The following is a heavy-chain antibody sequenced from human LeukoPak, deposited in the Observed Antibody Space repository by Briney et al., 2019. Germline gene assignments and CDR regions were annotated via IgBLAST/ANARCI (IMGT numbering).Heavy chain of an antibody. D-gene: IGHD3-3*01. J-gene: IGHJ4*02. CDR2: IYYSGST. CDR1: GGSISSSSYY. CDR3: ARRSYYDFWSGYYRAFDY. Sequence: SETLSLTCTVSGGSISSSSYYWGWIRQPPGKGLEWIGSIYYSGSTYYNPSLKSRVTISVDTSKNQFSLKLSSVTAADTAVYYCARRSYYDFWSGYYRAFDYWGQGTLVTVSS. V-gene: IGHV4-39*07.